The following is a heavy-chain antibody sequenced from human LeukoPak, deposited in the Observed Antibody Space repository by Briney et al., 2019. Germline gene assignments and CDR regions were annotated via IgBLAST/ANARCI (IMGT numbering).Heavy chain of an antibody. Sequence: GGSLRLSCAASGFTFSSYSMNWVRQAPGKGLEWVAFIRFDGSNEYYADSVKGRFTISRDNSKNTLSLQMNSLRAEDTAVYYCAKGANLRYFDWLHFDYWGQGTLVTVSS. J-gene: IGHJ4*02. CDR3: AKGANLRYFDWLHFDY. CDR2: IRFDGSNE. V-gene: IGHV3-30*02. CDR1: GFTFSSYS. D-gene: IGHD3-9*01.